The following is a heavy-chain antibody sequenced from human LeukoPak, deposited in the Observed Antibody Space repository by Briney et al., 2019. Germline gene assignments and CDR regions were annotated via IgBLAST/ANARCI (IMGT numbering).Heavy chain of an antibody. J-gene: IGHJ6*02. CDR2: IAYDGRNK. D-gene: IGHD3-10*01. Sequence: QTGGSLRLSCAASGFTFNSYGMHWVRQAPGKGLERVAVIAYDGRNKYYADSVKGRFTISRDNSKNTLYMQMNSLRGEDTAVYYCAKVLVGFGSVTYYYLYGMDVWGQGTTVTVSS. CDR3: AKVLVGFGSVTYYYLYGMDV. V-gene: IGHV3-30*18. CDR1: GFTFNSYG.